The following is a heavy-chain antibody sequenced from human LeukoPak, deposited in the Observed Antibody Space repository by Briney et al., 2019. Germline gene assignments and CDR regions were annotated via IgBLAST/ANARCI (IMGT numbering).Heavy chain of an antibody. D-gene: IGHD3-3*01. Sequence: SDTLSLTCTVSGGSISSSSYYWGWIRQPPGKGLEWIGSIYYSGSTYYNPSLKSRVTISVDTSRNQFSLKLSSVTAADTAVYYCARHPDYEFWSGYSTYYFDYWGQGTLVTVSS. CDR2: IYYSGST. CDR3: ARHPDYEFWSGYSTYYFDY. J-gene: IGHJ4*02. CDR1: GGSISSSSYY. V-gene: IGHV4-39*01.